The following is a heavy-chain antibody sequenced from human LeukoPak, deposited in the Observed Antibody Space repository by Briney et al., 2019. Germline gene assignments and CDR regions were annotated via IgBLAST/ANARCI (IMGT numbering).Heavy chain of an antibody. J-gene: IGHJ4*02. Sequence: SETLSLTCTVSSGSISSGDYYWGWIRQLPGKGLEWIGYISYTGTTYYNPSLRSRVTISEDTSKYLFSLKLNSVTAADTAVYYCARFGTAPFDYWGQGTLVTVSS. CDR2: ISYTGTT. CDR1: SGSISSGDYY. V-gene: IGHV4-30-4*08. CDR3: ARFGTAPFDY. D-gene: IGHD3/OR15-3a*01.